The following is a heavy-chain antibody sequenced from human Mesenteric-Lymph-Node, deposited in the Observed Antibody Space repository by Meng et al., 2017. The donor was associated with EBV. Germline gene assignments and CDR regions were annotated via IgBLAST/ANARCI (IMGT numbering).Heavy chain of an antibody. CDR1: GVSISSSNW. CDR3: ARARGYCSGGACSFWFDP. J-gene: IGHJ5*02. Sequence: VQLQESGPGLVKPSGTRSLTCAVSGVSISSSNWWSWVRQSPGKGLQWIGDIYHSGTTNYNPSLKSRLTISVDKSNNHFSLKLTSVTAADTAVYYCARARGYCSGGACSFWFDPWGQGTLVTVSS. CDR2: IYHSGTT. V-gene: IGHV4-4*02. D-gene: IGHD2-15*01.